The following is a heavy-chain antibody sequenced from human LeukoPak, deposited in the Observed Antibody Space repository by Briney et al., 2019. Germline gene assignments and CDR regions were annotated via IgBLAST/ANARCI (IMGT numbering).Heavy chain of an antibody. CDR2: ISSSSSYI. J-gene: IGHJ6*03. Sequence: GGSLRLSCAASGFTFGSYIMNWVRQAPGKGLEWVSSISSSSSYIYYADSVKGRFTNSRDNAKNPLYLQMNSLRAEDTAVYYCARGSRSYYYMDVWGKGTTVTVSS. CDR3: ARGSRSYYYMDV. CDR1: GFTFGSYI. V-gene: IGHV3-21*01.